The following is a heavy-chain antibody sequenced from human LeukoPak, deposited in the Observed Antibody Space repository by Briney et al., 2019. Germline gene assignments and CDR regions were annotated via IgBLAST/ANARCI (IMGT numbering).Heavy chain of an antibody. CDR1: GGATISYY. CDR3: ARLKFYDSTGYSPGYYMDV. V-gene: IGHV4-4*07. CDR2: IYPTGNT. Sequence: PPQTLSPTCSVSGGATISYYWSWIRHPAGKGPEWIGRIYPTGNTDNNPSLKTRVTMSTNLSKTQFSLRLRSVTAADTAVYYCARLKFYDSTGYSPGYYMDVWGKGTAVTVSS. J-gene: IGHJ6*03. D-gene: IGHD3-22*01.